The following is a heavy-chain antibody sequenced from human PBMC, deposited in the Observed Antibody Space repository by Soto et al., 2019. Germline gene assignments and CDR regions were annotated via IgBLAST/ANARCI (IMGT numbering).Heavy chain of an antibody. CDR2: ISGDGSTT. V-gene: IGHV3-48*02. CDR3: ARDRFYYDGSGYYFGYYFDY. Sequence: EVQLVESGGGLVQPGGSLRLSCAASGFTFSAYTMDWVRQAPGRGLEWIAYISGDGSTTYYADSVKGRFTISRDKAKKSLYLQMNSLRDDETAVYYCARDRFYYDGSGYYFGYYFDYWGRGTLVTVSS. CDR1: GFTFSAYT. J-gene: IGHJ4*02. D-gene: IGHD3-22*01.